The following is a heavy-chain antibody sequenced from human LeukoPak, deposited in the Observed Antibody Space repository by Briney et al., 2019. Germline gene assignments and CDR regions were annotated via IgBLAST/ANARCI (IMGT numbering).Heavy chain of an antibody. CDR1: GYTFTSYY. V-gene: IGHV1-2*02. J-gene: IGHJ5*02. CDR3: ARGGYVIVRDWFDP. D-gene: IGHD3-16*01. CDR2: INPNSGDT. Sequence: ASVKVSCKASGYTFTSYYMHWVRQAPGQGLEWMGCINPNSGDTKYAQKFQGRVTLTRGTSMNTAYMDLSRLRSDDAAIYYCARGGYVIVRDWFDPWGQGTLVTVSS.